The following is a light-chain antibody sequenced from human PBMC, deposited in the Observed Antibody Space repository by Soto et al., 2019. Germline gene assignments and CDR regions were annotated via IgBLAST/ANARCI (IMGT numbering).Light chain of an antibody. CDR3: QQYMSYS. CDR1: QSISSY. J-gene: IGKJ1*01. V-gene: IGKV1-39*01. CDR2: AAS. Sequence: DIQMTQSPSSLSASVGDRVTITCRASQSISSYLNWYQQKPGKAPKLLIYAASSLQSGVPSRFSGSGSGTEFTLTISSLQPDDFATYYCQQYMSYSFGQGTKVDI.